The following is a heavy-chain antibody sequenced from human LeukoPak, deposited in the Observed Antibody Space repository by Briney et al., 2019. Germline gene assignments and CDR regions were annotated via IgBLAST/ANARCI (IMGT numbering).Heavy chain of an antibody. D-gene: IGHD3-3*01. Sequence: GESLKISCKGSGYSFTSYWIGWVRQMPGKGLEWMGIIYPGDSDTRYSPSFQGQVTFSAVKSISTAYLQWRSLKASDTAMYYCARSGDYDFWSSYFDYWGQGTLVTVSS. CDR1: GYSFTSYW. J-gene: IGHJ4*02. CDR2: IYPGDSDT. V-gene: IGHV5-51*01. CDR3: ARSGDYDFWSSYFDY.